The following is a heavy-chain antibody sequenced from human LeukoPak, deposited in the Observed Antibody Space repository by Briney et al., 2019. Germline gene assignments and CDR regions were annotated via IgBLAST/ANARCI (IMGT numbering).Heavy chain of an antibody. CDR1: GFTFSGYW. Sequence: GGSLRLSCAASGFTFSGYWMSWVRQAPGKGLEWVANIKQDGSEKYYVDSVKGRFTISRDNAKNSLYLQMNSLRAEDTAVYYCARAPTYSSVYYYYMDVWGKGTTVTVSS. J-gene: IGHJ6*03. D-gene: IGHD4-11*01. CDR2: IKQDGSEK. CDR3: ARAPTYSSVYYYYMDV. V-gene: IGHV3-7*01.